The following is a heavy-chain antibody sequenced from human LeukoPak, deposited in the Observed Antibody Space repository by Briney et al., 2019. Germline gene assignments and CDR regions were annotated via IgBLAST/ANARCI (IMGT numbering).Heavy chain of an antibody. J-gene: IGHJ4*02. CDR2: INPNIGGT. Sequence: ASVKVSCKASGDTFTGYYMHWVRQAPGQGLVWMGWINPNIGGTNYAQKFQGRVTMTRDTSISTAYMQLSRLRSDDTAVYYCARGVARWLVAFDYWGQGTLVTVSS. V-gene: IGHV1-2*02. D-gene: IGHD6-19*01. CDR3: ARGVARWLVAFDY. CDR1: GDTFTGYY.